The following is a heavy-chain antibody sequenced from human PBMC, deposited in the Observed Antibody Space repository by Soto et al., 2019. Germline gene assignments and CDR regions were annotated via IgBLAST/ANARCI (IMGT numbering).Heavy chain of an antibody. CDR1: GGSFSGYY. D-gene: IGHD3-22*01. Sequence: PSETLSLTCAVYGGSFSGYYWSWIRQPPGKGLEWIGEINHSGSTNYNPSLKSRVTISVDTSKNQFSLKLSSVTAADTAVYYCARALYYYHSSGYYFPWGQGTLVTVSS. J-gene: IGHJ5*02. CDR3: ARALYYYHSSGYYFP. V-gene: IGHV4-34*01. CDR2: INHSGST.